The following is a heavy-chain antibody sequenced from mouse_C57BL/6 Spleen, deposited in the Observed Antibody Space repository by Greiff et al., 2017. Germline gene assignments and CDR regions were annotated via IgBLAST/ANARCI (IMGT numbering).Heavy chain of an antibody. CDR2: IDPNSGGT. D-gene: IGHD1-1*01. V-gene: IGHV1-72*01. CDR1: GYTFTSYW. J-gene: IGHJ4*01. Sequence: QVQLQQPGAELVKPGASVKLSCKASGYTFTSYWMHWVKQRPGRGLEWIGRIDPNSGGTKYNEKFKSKATLTVDKPSSTAYIQLSSLTSEDSAVYYCARRTTVPPMDYWGQGTSVTVSA. CDR3: ARRTTVPPMDY.